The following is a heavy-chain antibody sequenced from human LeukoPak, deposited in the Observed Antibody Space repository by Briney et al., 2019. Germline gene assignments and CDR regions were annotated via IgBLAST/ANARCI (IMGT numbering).Heavy chain of an antibody. D-gene: IGHD3-10*01. V-gene: IGHV1-2*02. Sequence: ASVKVSCKASGYTFTSYGISWVRQAPGQGLEWMGIINPSGGSTNYAQKFQGRVTMTRDTPISTAYMELSRLRSDDTAVYYCARDTYYYGSGSYGGNWFDPWGQGTLVTVSS. CDR2: INPSGGST. CDR1: GYTFTSYG. J-gene: IGHJ5*02. CDR3: ARDTYYYGSGSYGGNWFDP.